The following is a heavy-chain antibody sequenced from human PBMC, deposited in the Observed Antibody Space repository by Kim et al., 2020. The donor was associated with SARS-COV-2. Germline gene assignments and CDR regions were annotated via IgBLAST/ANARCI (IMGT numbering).Heavy chain of an antibody. V-gene: IGHV3-11*06. Sequence: YADSVKGRFTISRDKAKNSLYLQMNSLRAEDTAVYYCARSRGAGPGAYFDYWGQGTLVTVSS. CDR3: ARSRGAGPGAYFDY. J-gene: IGHJ4*02. D-gene: IGHD1-26*01.